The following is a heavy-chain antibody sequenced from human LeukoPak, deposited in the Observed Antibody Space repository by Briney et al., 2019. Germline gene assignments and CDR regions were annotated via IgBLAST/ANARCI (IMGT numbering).Heavy chain of an antibody. J-gene: IGHJ4*02. CDR3: ARAGGVKTAALDLDY. Sequence: ASETLSLTCTVSGVSISSYYWSWIRQPPGKGLEWIGYVYSSGSTTYNPSLKSRVTISVDTSKNQFSLKLSSVTAADTAVYYCARAGGVKTAALDLDYWGQGTLVTVSS. CDR2: VYSSGST. CDR1: GVSISSYY. V-gene: IGHV4-59*01. D-gene: IGHD6-25*01.